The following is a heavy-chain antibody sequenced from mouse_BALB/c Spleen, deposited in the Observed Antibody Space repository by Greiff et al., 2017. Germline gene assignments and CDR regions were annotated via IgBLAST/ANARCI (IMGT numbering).Heavy chain of an antibody. Sequence: EVKVVESGGGLVKPGGSLKLSCAASGFTFSSYAMSWVRQTPEKRLEWVASISSGGSTYYPDSVKGRFTISRDNARNILYLQMSSLRSEDTAMYYCAREGGNYPFDYWGQGTTLSLL. CDR2: ISSGGST. V-gene: IGHV5-6-5*01. D-gene: IGHD2-1*01. CDR1: GFTFSSYA. CDR3: AREGGNYPFDY. J-gene: IGHJ2*01.